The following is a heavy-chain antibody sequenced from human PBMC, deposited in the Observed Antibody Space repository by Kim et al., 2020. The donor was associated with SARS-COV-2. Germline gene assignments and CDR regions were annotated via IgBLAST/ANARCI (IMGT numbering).Heavy chain of an antibody. CDR3: ARQGAYDAKWFDP. V-gene: IGHV4-59*08. J-gene: IGHJ5*02. Sequence: NYTPSLKSRVTISLDPSKNQFSLKLSSVTAADTAVYYCARQGAYDAKWFDPWGQGTLVTVSS. D-gene: IGHD2-8*01.